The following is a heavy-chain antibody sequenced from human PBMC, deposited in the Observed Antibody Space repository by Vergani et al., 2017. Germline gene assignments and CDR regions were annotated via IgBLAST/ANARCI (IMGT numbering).Heavy chain of an antibody. CDR1: GFDFSSYI. V-gene: IGHV3-48*01. Sequence: QLVESGGGWVQPGGSLRLSCVVSGFDFSSYIMNWVRQAPGKGLEWVSFVWTGTKSQSYAESVKGRFTISRDSAKNSLYLQMDSLRAEDTAVYYCATLPLQTQQQVTSGGKGTLVTVSS. CDR3: ATLPLQTQQQVTS. D-gene: IGHD6-13*01. J-gene: IGHJ4*02. CDR2: VWTGTKSQ.